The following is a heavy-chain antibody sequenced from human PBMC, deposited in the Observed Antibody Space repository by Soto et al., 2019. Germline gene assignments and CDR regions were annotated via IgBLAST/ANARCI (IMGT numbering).Heavy chain of an antibody. CDR2: IIPILGIA. J-gene: IGHJ6*03. D-gene: IGHD2-2*01. V-gene: IGHV1-69*02. CDR3: ARVSNFSSTSCYYPDNYYYYMDV. Sequence: SVKVSCKASGGTFSSYTISWVRQAPGQGLEWMGRIIPILGIANYAQKFQGRVTITADKSTSTAYMELSSLRSEDTAVYYCARVSNFSSTSCYYPDNYYYYMDVWGKGTTVTV. CDR1: GGTFSSYT.